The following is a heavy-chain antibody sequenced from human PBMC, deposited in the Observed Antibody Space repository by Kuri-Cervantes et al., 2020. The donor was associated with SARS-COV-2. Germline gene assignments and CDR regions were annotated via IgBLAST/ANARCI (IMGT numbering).Heavy chain of an antibody. CDR3: ASYTSGYSYGFSGGPQTYHYYYGMDV. CDR1: GYTFTSYY. V-gene: IGHV1-46*01. CDR2: INPSGGST. Sequence: ASVKVSCKASGYTFTSYYMHWVRQAPGQGLEWMGIINPSGGSTSYAQKFQGRVTMTRDTSTSTVYMELSSLRSEDTAVYYCASYTSGYSYGFSGGPQTYHYYYGMDVWGQGTTVTVSS. D-gene: IGHD5-18*01. J-gene: IGHJ6*02.